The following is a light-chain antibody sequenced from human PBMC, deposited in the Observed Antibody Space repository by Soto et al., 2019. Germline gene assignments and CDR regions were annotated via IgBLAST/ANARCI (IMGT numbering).Light chain of an antibody. V-gene: IGLV1-40*01. CDR3: QSYDSSLRGSV. CDR1: SSNIGAGYD. CDR2: VNT. Sequence: QSVLTQPPSVAGAPGQRVTISYTGSSSNIGAGYDVHWYQQLPGTAPKLLIYVNTNRPSGVPDRFSGSKSGTSASLAITGLQAEEESDYYCQSYDSSLRGSVFGGGTKLTVL. J-gene: IGLJ2*01.